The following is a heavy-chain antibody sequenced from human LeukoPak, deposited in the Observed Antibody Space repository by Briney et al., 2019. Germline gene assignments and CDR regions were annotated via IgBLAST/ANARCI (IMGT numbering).Heavy chain of an antibody. Sequence: PSETLSLTSAVSGGSISSGGYSWSWIRQPPGKGLEWIGYIYHSGSTYYNPSLKSRVTISVDRSKNQFSLKLSSVTAADTAVYYCARGHSYGTIDYWGQGTLVTVSS. CDR3: ARGHSYGTIDY. V-gene: IGHV4-30-2*01. CDR2: IYHSGST. CDR1: GGSISSGGYS. D-gene: IGHD5-18*01. J-gene: IGHJ4*02.